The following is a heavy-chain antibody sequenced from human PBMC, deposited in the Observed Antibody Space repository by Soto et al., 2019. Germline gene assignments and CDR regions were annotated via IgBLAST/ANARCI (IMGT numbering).Heavy chain of an antibody. CDR1: GLTFSGYG. CDR2: ITYDGSST. Sequence: QVQMVESGGGVVQPGTSLRLSCVVTGLTFSGYGMHWVRQAPGKGLEWVADITYDGSSTYYADAVKGRFTVSRDNSKNILYLQMTSLRGDDTAMYYCAKDQMGRGWRTLDSWGQGTLVIVPS. J-gene: IGHJ4*02. V-gene: IGHV3-30*18. D-gene: IGHD3-10*01. CDR3: AKDQMGRGWRTLDS.